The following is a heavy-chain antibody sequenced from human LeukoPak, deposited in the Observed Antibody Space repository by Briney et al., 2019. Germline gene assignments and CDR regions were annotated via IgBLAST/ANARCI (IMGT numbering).Heavy chain of an antibody. J-gene: IGHJ5*02. Sequence: GESLKISCKGSGYSINNYWIGWVRQMPGKGLEWMGIIYPADSDVRYSPSFQGQVTISADKSISTAYLQWSSLKASDTAMYYCARQEYCSGGSCYTWFDPWGQGTLVIVSS. V-gene: IGHV5-51*01. CDR3: ARQEYCSGGSCYTWFDP. CDR2: IYPADSDV. CDR1: GYSINNYW. D-gene: IGHD2-15*01.